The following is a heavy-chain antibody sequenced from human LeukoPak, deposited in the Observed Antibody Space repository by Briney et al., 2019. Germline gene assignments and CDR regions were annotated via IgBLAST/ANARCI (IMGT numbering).Heavy chain of an antibody. CDR2: IRYDGSNK. J-gene: IGHJ4*02. D-gene: IGHD3-16*01. V-gene: IGHV3-30*02. CDR1: GFTFSGYG. CDR3: ARIGLRGSYFDY. Sequence: GGSLRLSCAASGFTFSGYGMHWVRQAPGKGLEWVAFIRYDGSNKYYADSVKGRFTISRDNAKNSLYLQMNSLRAEDTAVYYCARIGLRGSYFDYWGQGTLVTVSS.